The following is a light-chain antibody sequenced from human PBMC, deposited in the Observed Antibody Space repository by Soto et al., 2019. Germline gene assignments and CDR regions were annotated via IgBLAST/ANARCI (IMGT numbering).Light chain of an antibody. CDR2: YDS. CDR1: NIGSKS. V-gene: IGLV3-21*04. CDR3: QVWDSSSDHCAV. J-gene: IGLJ7*01. Sequence: SYELTQPPSVSVAPGKTARITCGGNNIGSKSVHWYQQKPGQAPVLVIYYDSDRPSGIPERFSGSNSGNTATLTISRVEAGDEADYYCQVWDSSSDHCAVFGGGTQLTVL.